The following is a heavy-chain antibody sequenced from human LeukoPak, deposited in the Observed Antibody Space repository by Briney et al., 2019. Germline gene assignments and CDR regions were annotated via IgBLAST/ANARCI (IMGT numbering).Heavy chain of an antibody. CDR3: ASSRFLEWLYLLDY. V-gene: IGHV1-2*02. CDR2: INTNSGGT. Sequence: ASVKVSCEASGYTFSGYYIHWVRQAPGQGLEWMGWINTNSGGTKYAQRFQGRVTMTRDTSISTAYMEVSRLRSDDTAVYFCASSRFLEWLYLLDYWGQGTLVTVSS. D-gene: IGHD3-3*01. CDR1: GYTFSGYY. J-gene: IGHJ4*02.